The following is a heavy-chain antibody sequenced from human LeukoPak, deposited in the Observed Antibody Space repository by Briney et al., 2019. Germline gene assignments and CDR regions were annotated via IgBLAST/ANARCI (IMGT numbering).Heavy chain of an antibody. CDR1: GGSISTYY. D-gene: IGHD2/OR15-2a*01. CDR2: IYYSGST. V-gene: IGHV4-59*01. Sequence: SETLSLTCTVSGGSISTYYWSWIRQPPGKGLEWVGYIYYSGSTNYNPSLKSRVTISVDTSKNQFSLKVSSVTAADTAVYYCAREGLFLDDAFDIWGQGTMVTVSS. J-gene: IGHJ3*02. CDR3: AREGLFLDDAFDI.